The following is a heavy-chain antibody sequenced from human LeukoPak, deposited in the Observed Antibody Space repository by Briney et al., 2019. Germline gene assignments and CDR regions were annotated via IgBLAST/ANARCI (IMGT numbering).Heavy chain of an antibody. J-gene: IGHJ3*02. CDR2: IYFSGGT. D-gene: IGHD2-2*01. Sequence: SETLSLTCTVSGGSISSGSYYWGWIRQPPGKGLEWIGSIYFSGGTCYNPSLKSRVTISVDTSKNQFSLKLSSVTAADTTVYYCARHGVYCSSTSCYQNAFDIWGQGTMVTVSS. CDR1: GGSISSGSYY. CDR3: ARHGVYCSSTSCYQNAFDI. V-gene: IGHV4-39*01.